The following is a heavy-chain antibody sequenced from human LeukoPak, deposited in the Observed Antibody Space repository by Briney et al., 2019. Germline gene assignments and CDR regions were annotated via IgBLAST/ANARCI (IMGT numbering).Heavy chain of an antibody. CDR3: ARAGSYSSGWIYYFDY. V-gene: IGHV1-2*02. D-gene: IGHD6-19*01. CDR2: INPNSGGT. Sequence: ASVKVSCKASGYTFTGYYMHWVRQAPGQGLEWMGWINPNSGGTNYAQKFQGRVTMTRDTSISTAYMELSRLRSDDTAVYYCARAGSYSSGWIYYFDYWGQGTLVTVSS. J-gene: IGHJ4*02. CDR1: GYTFTGYY.